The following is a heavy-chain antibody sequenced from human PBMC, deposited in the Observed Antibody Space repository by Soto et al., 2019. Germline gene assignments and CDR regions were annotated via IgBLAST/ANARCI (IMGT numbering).Heavy chain of an antibody. V-gene: IGHV1-2*04. CDR1: GYTFTGYY. Sequence: ASVKVSCKASGYTFTGYYMHWVRQAPGQGLEWMGWINPNSGGTNYAQKFQGWVTMTRDTSISTAYMELSRLRSDDTAVYYCARALAITMVRGVIRAFDIWGQGTMVTVSS. D-gene: IGHD3-10*01. CDR3: ARALAITMVRGVIRAFDI. J-gene: IGHJ3*02. CDR2: INPNSGGT.